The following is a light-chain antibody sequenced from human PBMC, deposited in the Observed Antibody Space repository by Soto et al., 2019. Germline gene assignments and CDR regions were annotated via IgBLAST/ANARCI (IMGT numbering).Light chain of an antibody. CDR2: GAS. J-gene: IGKJ2*01. Sequence: EIVMTQSPATLAVSPGERATLSCRASQSISSQLTWYQQKPGQPTRLLIYGASTRPTGIPARFSGSGSGTEFTLTISSLQSEDFAVYYCQQYSAWPYTFGQGTKLEIK. V-gene: IGKV3-15*01. CDR3: QQYSAWPYT. CDR1: QSISSQ.